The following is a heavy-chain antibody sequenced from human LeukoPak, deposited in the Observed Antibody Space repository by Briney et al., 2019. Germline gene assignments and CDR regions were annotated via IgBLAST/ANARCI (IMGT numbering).Heavy chain of an antibody. V-gene: IGHV3-23*01. CDR2: ISGSGGST. J-gene: IGHJ4*02. CDR1: GFTFSSYA. Sequence: PGGSLRLSCAASGFTFSSYAMSWVRQAPGKGLEWVSAISGSGGSTYYADSVKGRFTISRDNSKNTLYLQMNSLRAEDTAVYYCAKDLLEEQWPDNPPFFDYWGQGTLVTVSS. D-gene: IGHD6-19*01. CDR3: AKDLLEEQWPDNPPFFDY.